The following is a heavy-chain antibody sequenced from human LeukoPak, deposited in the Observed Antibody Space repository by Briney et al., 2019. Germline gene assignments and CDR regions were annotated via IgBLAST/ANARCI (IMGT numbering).Heavy chain of an antibody. CDR2: ISYDGSNK. J-gene: IGHJ4*02. CDR3: GRGKQMATISAFDY. CDR1: GFTFSSYA. Sequence: GRSLRLSCAASGFTFSSYAMHWVRQAPGKGLEWVAVISYDGSNKYYADSVKGRFTISRDNSKNTLYLQMNSLRAEDTAVYYCGRGKQMATISAFDYWGQGTLVTVSS. D-gene: IGHD5-24*01. V-gene: IGHV3-30-3*01.